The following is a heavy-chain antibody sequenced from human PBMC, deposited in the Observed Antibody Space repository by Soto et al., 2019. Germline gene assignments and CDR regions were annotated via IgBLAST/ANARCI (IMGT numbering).Heavy chain of an antibody. CDR2: IYNSAGT. D-gene: IGHD3-22*01. CDR1: GGSIGSSSDY. Sequence: LEPLSLRCTVAGGSIGSSSDYWGWNSQPPGKGLEWVGSIYNSAGTYYNPSLKSRVTITVDTSKNHFSLKLSSVTAADTAVYYCARHYDYDSSGYRVAFDIWGQGTMVTVSS. J-gene: IGHJ3*02. V-gene: IGHV4-39*01. CDR3: ARHYDYDSSGYRVAFDI.